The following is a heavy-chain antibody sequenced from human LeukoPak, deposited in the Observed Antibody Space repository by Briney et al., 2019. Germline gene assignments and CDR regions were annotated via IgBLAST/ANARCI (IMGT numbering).Heavy chain of an antibody. Sequence: ASVKVSCKASGGTFCSYAISWVRQAPGQGLEWMGGITPIFGTANYAQKFQGRVTITTDESTSTAYMELSSLRSEDTAVYYCARGRGNEALRSEYYYYYMDVWGKGTTVTVSS. CDR3: ARGRGNEALRSEYYYYYMDV. J-gene: IGHJ6*03. V-gene: IGHV1-69*05. CDR2: ITPIFGTA. CDR1: GGTFCSYA. D-gene: IGHD5-12*01.